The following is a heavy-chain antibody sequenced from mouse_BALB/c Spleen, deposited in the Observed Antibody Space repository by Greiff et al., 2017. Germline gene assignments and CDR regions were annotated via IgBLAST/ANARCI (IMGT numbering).Heavy chain of an antibody. D-gene: IGHD5-5*01. CDR2: IRNKANGYTT. CDR1: GFTFTDYY. V-gene: IGHV7-3*02. J-gene: IGHJ4*01. CDR3: ARVLLPRAMDY. Sequence: EVKLMESGGGLVQPGGSLRLSCATSGFTFTDYYMSWVRQPPGKALEWLGFIRNKANGYTTEYSASVEGRFTISRDNSQSILYLQMNTLRAEDSATYYCARVLLPRAMDYWGQGTSVTVSS.